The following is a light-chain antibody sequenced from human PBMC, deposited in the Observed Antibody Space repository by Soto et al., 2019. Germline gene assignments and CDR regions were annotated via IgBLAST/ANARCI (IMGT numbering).Light chain of an antibody. CDR2: AAS. CDR1: QSISKY. V-gene: IGKV1-39*01. Sequence: DVQMTQSPSSLPASVGESVSMAFSASQSISKYLNWYQQKPGKAPELLINAASSLQSGVPSRFSGSGSGTDFILTINSVQPEDFATYYCQQSYFTPLTFGGGTKVDIK. J-gene: IGKJ4*01. CDR3: QQSYFTPLT.